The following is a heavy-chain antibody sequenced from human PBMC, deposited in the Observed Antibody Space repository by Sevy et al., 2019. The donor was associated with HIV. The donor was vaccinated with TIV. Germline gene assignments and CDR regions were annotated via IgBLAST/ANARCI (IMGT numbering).Heavy chain of an antibody. CDR2: MKTNNGNA. CDR1: GYTFASNG. CDR3: ARDRGYCSGGSCYIQQ. J-gene: IGHJ1*01. V-gene: IGHV1-18*01. D-gene: IGHD2-15*01. Sequence: ASVKVSCRASGYTFASNGIAWVRQAPGQGLEWMGWMKTNNGNANYAQKYQGRVTMTTDTSTSTGYMELRSLRSDDTAMYYCARDRGYCSGGSCYIQQWGQGTLVTVSS.